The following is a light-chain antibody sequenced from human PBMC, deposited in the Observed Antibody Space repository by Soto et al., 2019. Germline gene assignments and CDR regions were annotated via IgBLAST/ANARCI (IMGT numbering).Light chain of an antibody. CDR1: QSVGTG. CDR2: GAS. CDR3: QQYNDWPRT. J-gene: IGKJ1*01. Sequence: ETVMTQSPATLSVSPGERATLSCRASQSVGTGLAWYPQTPGQAPRILISGASTRAAGLSPRFSGGGSGTEFTLTIGSLQSEEFAVYYCQQYNDWPRTFGQGNKVEF. V-gene: IGKV3-15*01.